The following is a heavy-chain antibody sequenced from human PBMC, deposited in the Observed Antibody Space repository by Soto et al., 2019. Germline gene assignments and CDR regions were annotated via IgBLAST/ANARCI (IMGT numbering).Heavy chain of an antibody. D-gene: IGHD3-22*01. J-gene: IGHJ4*02. CDR3: ATLFYDSSGYYAGFDY. Sequence: VASVKVSCKVSGYTLTELSMHWVRQAPGKGLEWMGGFDPEDGETIYAQKFQGRVTMTEDTSTDTAYMELSSLRSEDTAVYDCATLFYDSSGYYAGFDYWGQGTLVTVSS. V-gene: IGHV1-24*01. CDR2: FDPEDGET. CDR1: GYTLTELS.